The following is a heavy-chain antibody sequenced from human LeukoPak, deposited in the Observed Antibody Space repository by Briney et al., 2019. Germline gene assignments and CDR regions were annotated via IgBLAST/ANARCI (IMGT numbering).Heavy chain of an antibody. J-gene: IGHJ3*02. CDR3: ARAPTPMIVVVIDAFDI. D-gene: IGHD3-22*01. V-gene: IGHV1-69*13. Sequence: ASVKVSCKASGGTFSSHAISWVRQAPGQGLEWMGGIIPIFGTANYAQKFQGRVTITADESTSTAYMELSSLRSEDTAVYYCARAPTPMIVVVIDAFDIWGQGTMVTVSS. CDR1: GGTFSSHA. CDR2: IIPIFGTA.